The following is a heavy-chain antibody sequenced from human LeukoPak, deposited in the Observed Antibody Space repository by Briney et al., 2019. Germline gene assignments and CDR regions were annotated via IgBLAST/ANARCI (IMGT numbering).Heavy chain of an antibody. V-gene: IGHV4-34*01. CDR2: INHSGST. Sequence: SETLSLTCAVYGGSFSGYYWSWIRQPPGKGLEWIGEINHSGSTYYNPSLKSRVTISVDTSKNQFSLKLSSVTAADTAVYYCARLSTYYFPGITMVRGVISDFDYWGQGTLVTVSS. CDR1: GGSFSGYY. J-gene: IGHJ4*02. D-gene: IGHD3-10*01. CDR3: ARLSTYYFPGITMVRGVISDFDY.